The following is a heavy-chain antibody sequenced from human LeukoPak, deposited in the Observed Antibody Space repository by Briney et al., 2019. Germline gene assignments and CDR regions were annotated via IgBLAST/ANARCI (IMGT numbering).Heavy chain of an antibody. Sequence: SETLSLTCTVSGGSISSYCWSWIRQSPGKGLAWIGYIYASGSTNYNPSLKSRVIISVDMSKNQFSLKLNSVTAADTAVYYCARQGGYRGYMDVWGKGTTVTVSS. CDR2: IYASGST. D-gene: IGHD5-18*01. J-gene: IGHJ6*03. CDR1: GGSISSYC. CDR3: ARQGGYRGYMDV. V-gene: IGHV4-4*09.